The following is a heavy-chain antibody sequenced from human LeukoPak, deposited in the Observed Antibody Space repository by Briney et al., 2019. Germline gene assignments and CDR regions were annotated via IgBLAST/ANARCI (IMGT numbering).Heavy chain of an antibody. D-gene: IGHD3-22*01. J-gene: IGHJ4*02. CDR2: INTNTGNP. CDR3: AKGPQTFRYYDSSGLRF. CDR1: GYTFSTYA. Sequence: ASVKVSCKASGYTFSTYAMNWVRQAPGQGLEWMGWINTNTGNPTYAQGFTGRFVFSLDTSVTTTYLEISSLKPEDTAVYYCAKGPQTFRYYDSSGLRFGGQGTLVTVSS. V-gene: IGHV7-4-1*02.